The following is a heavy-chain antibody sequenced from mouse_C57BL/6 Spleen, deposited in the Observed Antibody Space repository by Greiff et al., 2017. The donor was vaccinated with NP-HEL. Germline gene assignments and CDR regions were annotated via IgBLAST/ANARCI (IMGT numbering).Heavy chain of an antibody. CDR1: GYTFTSYW. J-gene: IGHJ3*01. CDR2: IYPGSGST. CDR3: ARTPFNDGYSFAY. D-gene: IGHD2-3*01. Sequence: QVQLQQPGAELVKPGASVKMSCKASGYTFTSYWITWVKQRPGQGLEWIGDIYPGSGSTNYNEKFKSKATLTVDTSSRTAYMQLSSLTSEDSAVYYCARTPFNDGYSFAYWGQGTLVTVSA. V-gene: IGHV1-55*01.